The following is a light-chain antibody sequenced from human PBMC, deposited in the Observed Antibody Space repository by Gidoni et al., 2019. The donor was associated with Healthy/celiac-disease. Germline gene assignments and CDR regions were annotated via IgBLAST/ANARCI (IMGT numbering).Light chain of an antibody. CDR2: GNS. CDR1: SSNIGAGYV. CDR3: QSYDSSLSGRGV. J-gene: IGLJ2*01. V-gene: IGLV1-40*01. Sequence: QSVLTQPPSVSGAPGQRVTISCTGTSSNIGAGYVVHGYQQLPGTAPKLLIYGNSNRPSGVPDRFSGSKSGTSASLAITGLQAEDEADYYCQSYDSSLSGRGVFGGGTKLTVL.